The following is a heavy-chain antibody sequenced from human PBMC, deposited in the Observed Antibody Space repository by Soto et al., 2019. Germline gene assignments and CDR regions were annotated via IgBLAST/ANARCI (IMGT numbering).Heavy chain of an antibody. J-gene: IGHJ6*02. CDR1: GFTFSSYG. V-gene: IGHV3-30*18. D-gene: IGHD2-2*01. Sequence: PGGSLRLSCAASGFTFSSYGMHWVRQAPGKGLEWVAVISYDGSNKYYADSVKGRFTISRDNSKNTLYLQMNSLRAEDTAVYYCAKDHRVVVPAAMAHYYYYGMDVWGQGTTVTVSS. CDR2: ISYDGSNK. CDR3: AKDHRVVVPAAMAHYYYYGMDV.